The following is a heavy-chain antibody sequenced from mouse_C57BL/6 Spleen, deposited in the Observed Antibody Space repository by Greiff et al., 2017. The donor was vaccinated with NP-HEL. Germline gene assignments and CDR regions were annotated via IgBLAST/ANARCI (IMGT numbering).Heavy chain of an antibody. CDR3: ARAYYSHYFDY. D-gene: IGHD2-12*01. CDR1: GYAFTNYL. J-gene: IGHJ2*01. V-gene: IGHV1-54*01. CDR2: INPGSGGT. Sequence: VQLQQSGAELVRPGTSVKVSCKASGYAFTNYLIEWVKQRPGQGLEWIGVINPGSGGTNYNEKFKGKATLTADKSSSTAYMQRSSLTSEDSAVDFCARAYYSHYFDYWGKGTTLTVSS.